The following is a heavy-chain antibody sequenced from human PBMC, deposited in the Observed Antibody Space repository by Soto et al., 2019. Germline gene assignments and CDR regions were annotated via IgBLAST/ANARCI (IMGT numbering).Heavy chain of an antibody. J-gene: IGHJ3*01. CDR1: GDTFNSYG. V-gene: IGHV1-69*01. CDR2: IVPMFGTT. CDR3: ARDLANVHLWDAFEV. D-gene: IGHD1-26*01. Sequence: QVQLVQSGPELKKPGSSVKVSCKAPGDTFNSYGISWVRQAPGQGLEWMGGIVPMFGTTNLALKFEDRVTLTADELTSTAYMEIRGRTSEDKAVDYCARDLANVHLWDAFEVWGHGTRVTVSS.